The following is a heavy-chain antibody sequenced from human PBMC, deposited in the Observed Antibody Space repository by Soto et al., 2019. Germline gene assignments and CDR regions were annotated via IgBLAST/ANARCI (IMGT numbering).Heavy chain of an antibody. V-gene: IGHV3-30-3*01. CDR1: GFSFSDYA. CDR3: ARGSTSAYFDY. J-gene: IGHJ4*02. D-gene: IGHD6-6*01. Sequence: GGSLRLSCAASGFSFSDYAIYWVRQAPGKGLEWVALISYDGNKKYYADSVKGRFTISRDNSKNTLYVQMNSLRVEDTAVYYCARGSTSAYFDYWGQGTLVTVSS. CDR2: ISYDGNKK.